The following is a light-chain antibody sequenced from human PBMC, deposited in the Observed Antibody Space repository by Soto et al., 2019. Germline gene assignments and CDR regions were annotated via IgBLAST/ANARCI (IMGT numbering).Light chain of an antibody. CDR2: GTS. V-gene: IGKV3-20*01. CDR1: QSVSSDY. Sequence: EIVLTQSPGTLSLSPGERATLSCRASQSVSSDYLAWYQQKLGQAPRLLIYGTSSRATGIPDRLSGSGSGTDFTLTISRLEPEDFAVYYCQQYGSSHTFGQGTRLEIK. J-gene: IGKJ5*01. CDR3: QQYGSSHT.